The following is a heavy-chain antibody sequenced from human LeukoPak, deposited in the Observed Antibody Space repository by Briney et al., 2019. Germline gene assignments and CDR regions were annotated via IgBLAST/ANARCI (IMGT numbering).Heavy chain of an antibody. CDR1: GGSVTSYGYY. J-gene: IGHJ4*02. CDR3: ARHGHGAKFDY. D-gene: IGHD4-17*01. CDR2: IAYGGTT. Sequence: SETLSLTCTVYGGSVTSYGYYWGWIGQPPGKGLEWIGSIAYGGTTYFNPSLQSRVTISVDTSKNQFSLNLGSVTAADTALYYCARHGHGAKFDYWGQGTLVTVSS. V-gene: IGHV4-39*01.